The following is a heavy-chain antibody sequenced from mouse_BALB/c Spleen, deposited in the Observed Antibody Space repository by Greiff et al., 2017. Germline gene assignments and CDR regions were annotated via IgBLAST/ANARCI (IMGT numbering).Heavy chain of an antibody. CDR1: GYAFSSYW. V-gene: IGHV1-80*01. CDR3: ARLTLYYFDY. CDR2: IYPGDGDT. J-gene: IGHJ2*01. Sequence: VMLVESGAELVRPGSSVKISCKASGYAFSSYWMNWVKQRPGQGLEWIGQIYPGDGDTNYNGKFKGKATLTADKSSSTAYMQLSSLTSEDSAVYFCARLTLYYFDYWGQGTTLTVSS.